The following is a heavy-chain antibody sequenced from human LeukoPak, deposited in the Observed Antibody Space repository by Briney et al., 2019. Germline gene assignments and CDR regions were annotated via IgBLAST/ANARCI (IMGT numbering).Heavy chain of an antibody. V-gene: IGHV3-30*03. CDR2: ISYDGSNK. Sequence: GGSLRLSCAASGFTFSSYGMHWVRQAPGKGLEWVAVISYDGSNKYYADSVKGRFTISRDNSKNTLYLQMNSLRAEDTAVYYCARDAVVVPAAIRTPGAYFDYWGQGTLVTVSS. CDR3: ARDAVVVPAAIRTPGAYFDY. D-gene: IGHD2-2*01. J-gene: IGHJ4*02. CDR1: GFTFSSYG.